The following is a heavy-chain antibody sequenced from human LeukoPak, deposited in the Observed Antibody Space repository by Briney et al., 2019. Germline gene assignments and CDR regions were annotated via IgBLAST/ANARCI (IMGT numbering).Heavy chain of an antibody. CDR3: ARGRVASIAAATRGWFDP. Sequence: SETLSLACAVYGGSFSGYYWSWIRQPPGKGLEWIGEINHSGSTNYNPSLKSRVTISVDTSKNQFSLKLSSVTAADTAVYYCARGRVASIAAATRGWFDPWGQGTLVTVSS. J-gene: IGHJ5*02. CDR2: INHSGST. V-gene: IGHV4-34*01. CDR1: GGSFSGYY. D-gene: IGHD6-13*01.